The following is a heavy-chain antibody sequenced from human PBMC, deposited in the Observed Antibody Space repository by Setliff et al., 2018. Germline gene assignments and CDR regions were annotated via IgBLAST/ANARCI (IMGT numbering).Heavy chain of an antibody. D-gene: IGHD5-18*01. Sequence: GGSLRLSCAASGFSFSNYGMHWVRQAPGKGLEWVAFVRFAGNNKYYAGSVKGRFTISRDNVKNSLFLQMNSLRAEDTAVYYCARVAYSYGRYYYYYYMDVWGKGTAVTVSS. J-gene: IGHJ6*03. V-gene: IGHV3-30*02. CDR2: VRFAGNNK. CDR3: ARVAYSYGRYYYYYYMDV. CDR1: GFSFSNYG.